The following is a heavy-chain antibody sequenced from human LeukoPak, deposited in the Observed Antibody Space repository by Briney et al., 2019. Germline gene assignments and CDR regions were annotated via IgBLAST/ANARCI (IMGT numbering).Heavy chain of an antibody. CDR3: VRGGSVNPALIDY. D-gene: IGHD1-14*01. V-gene: IGHV4-59*02. J-gene: IGHJ4*02. Sequence: PGGSLRLSCAASGFTVSGNYMSWVRQAPGKRLEWIGFIYNSGSTKYNPSLRSRVTISEDSAKNQFSPKLTSVTAADTAVYYCVRGGSVNPALIDYWGQGTPVTVSS. CDR1: GFTVSGNY. CDR2: IYNSGST.